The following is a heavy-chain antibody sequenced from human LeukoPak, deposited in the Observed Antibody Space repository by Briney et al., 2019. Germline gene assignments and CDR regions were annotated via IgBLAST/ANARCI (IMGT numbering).Heavy chain of an antibody. CDR1: GFTFSNYN. J-gene: IGHJ4*02. D-gene: IGHD2-15*01. Sequence: GGSLRLSCVGSGFTFSNYNMIWVRQAPGKGLEWVSSISGSGTYIFYADSVKGRFTVSRDNAKNSLFLQMSSLRAEDTAVYYCARVHRTIRYCSGGSCYSDYWGQGTLVTVSS. CDR2: ISGSGTYI. V-gene: IGHV3-21*01. CDR3: ARVHRTIRYCSGGSCYSDY.